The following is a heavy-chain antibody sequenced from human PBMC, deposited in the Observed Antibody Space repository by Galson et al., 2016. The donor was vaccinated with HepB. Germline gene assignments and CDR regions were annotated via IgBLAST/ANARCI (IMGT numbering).Heavy chain of an antibody. D-gene: IGHD5-18*01. CDR3: AGGGYSYGVLLPVGY. V-gene: IGHV4-39*01. J-gene: IGHJ4*02. CDR1: VGSTSSRSYH. CDR2: IFYSGTV. Sequence: SETLSLTCSVSVGSTSSRSYHWGWIRQSPGKGLEWIGTIFYSGTVYDNASLRSRVTITVDKSKNQFSLKMTSVTAADTAVYYCAGGGYSYGVLLPVGYWGQGILVTVSS.